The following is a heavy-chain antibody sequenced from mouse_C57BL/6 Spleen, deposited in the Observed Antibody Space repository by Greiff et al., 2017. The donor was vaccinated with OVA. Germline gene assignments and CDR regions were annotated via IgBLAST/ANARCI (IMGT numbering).Heavy chain of an antibody. CDR1: GYTFTSYW. CDR3: ARGDPYDYAMDY. J-gene: IGHJ4*01. Sequence: QVHVKQPGAELVKPGASVKMSCKASGYTFTSYWITWVKQRPGQGLEWIGDIYPGSGSTNYNEKFKSKATLTVDTSSSTAYMQLSSLTSEDSAVYYCARGDPYDYAMDYWGQGTSVTVSS. V-gene: IGHV1-55*01. D-gene: IGHD2-3*01. CDR2: IYPGSGST.